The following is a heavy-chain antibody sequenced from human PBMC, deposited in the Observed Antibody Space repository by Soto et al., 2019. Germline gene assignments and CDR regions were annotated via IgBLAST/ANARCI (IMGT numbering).Heavy chain of an antibody. J-gene: IGHJ4*02. Sequence: QAQLVESGGGVVQPGRSLGLSCAASGFAFSSYGMLWVRQAPGTGLEWVAVISYDGSLQHYADSVKGRFTISRDNSKNMVLLQISSLRAEDTAVYYCVSDRGYGHASVPYSWGQGTLVSVSS. CDR1: GFAFSSYG. V-gene: IGHV3-30*03. CDR3: VSDRGYGHASVPYS. D-gene: IGHD5-18*01. CDR2: ISYDGSLQ.